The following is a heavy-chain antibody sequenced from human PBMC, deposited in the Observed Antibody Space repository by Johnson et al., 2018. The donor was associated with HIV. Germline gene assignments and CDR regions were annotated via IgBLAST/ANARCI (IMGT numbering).Heavy chain of an antibody. Sequence: VQLVESGGGLVQPGGSLRLSCAASGFTLSNYAMTWVRQAPGKGLEWVSGISGSGGSTYYADSVKGRFTIARDNAKNSLYLQMNSLRAEDTALYYCAKDTVDIVAKGAFDIWGQGTMVTVSS. V-gene: IGHV3-23*04. CDR2: ISGSGGST. D-gene: IGHD5-12*01. CDR3: AKDTVDIVAKGAFDI. CDR1: GFTLSNYA. J-gene: IGHJ3*02.